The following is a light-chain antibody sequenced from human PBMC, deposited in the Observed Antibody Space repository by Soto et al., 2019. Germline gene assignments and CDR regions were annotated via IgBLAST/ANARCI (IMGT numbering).Light chain of an antibody. CDR2: GTS. CDR1: QSINIY. CDR3: QQSYSGRT. Sequence: DIQMAQSPSSLSASVGDSVTITCRASQSINIYLHWYQQKPGKAPNLLIYGTSGLQSGVPSRFSGSGSGTDFTLTISSLQPEDFATYYCQQSYSGRTFGQGTKVETK. J-gene: IGKJ1*01. V-gene: IGKV1-39*01.